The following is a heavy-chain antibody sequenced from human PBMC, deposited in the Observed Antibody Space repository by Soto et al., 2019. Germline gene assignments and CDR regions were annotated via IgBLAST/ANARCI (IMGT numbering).Heavy chain of an antibody. CDR2: INAGNGNT. Sequence: AAVKVSCKASGYTFTSYAMHWVRQAPGQRLEWMGWINAGNGNTKYSQKFQGRVTITRDTSASTAYMELSSLRSEDTAVYYCARAPSWYNFDYWGQGTLVTVSS. CDR1: GYTFTSYA. D-gene: IGHD6-13*01. V-gene: IGHV1-3*01. CDR3: ARAPSWYNFDY. J-gene: IGHJ4*02.